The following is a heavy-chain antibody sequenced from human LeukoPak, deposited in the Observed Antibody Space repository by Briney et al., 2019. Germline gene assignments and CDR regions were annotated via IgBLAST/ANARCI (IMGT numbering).Heavy chain of an antibody. Sequence: GGTLRLSCAASGFTFSSDWMTWVRRAPAKGVEWVANIRQDGSEKYYVDSVKGRFSISRDNAKNSLYLQMNSLRAEDTAVYYCAKDGDCSRGTCYSGFDVWGQGTTVTVSS. CDR1: GFTFSSDW. CDR3: AKDGDCSRGTCYSGFDV. V-gene: IGHV3-7*01. J-gene: IGHJ6*02. CDR2: IRQDGSEK. D-gene: IGHD2-15*01.